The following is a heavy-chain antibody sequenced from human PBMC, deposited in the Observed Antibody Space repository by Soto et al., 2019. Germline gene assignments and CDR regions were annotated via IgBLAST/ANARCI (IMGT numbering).Heavy chain of an antibody. CDR2: IYHSGST. CDR1: GGSISSGGYS. CDR3: AKDRYGSGSYHD. V-gene: IGHV4-30-2*01. J-gene: IGHJ4*02. D-gene: IGHD3-10*01. Sequence: SETLSLTCAVSGGSISSGGYSWSWIRQPPGKGLEWIGYIYHSGSTYYNPSLKSRVTISVDTSKNQFSLKLSSVTAADTAVYYCAKDRYGSGSYHDWGQGTLVTVSS.